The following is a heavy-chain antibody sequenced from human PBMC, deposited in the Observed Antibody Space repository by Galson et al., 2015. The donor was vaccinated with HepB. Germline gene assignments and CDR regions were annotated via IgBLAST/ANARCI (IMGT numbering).Heavy chain of an antibody. J-gene: IGHJ4*02. Sequence: ETLSLTCTVSGGSFSSSSYYWGWIRQPPGKGLEWIGSIYYSGSTYYNPSLKSRVTISVDTSKNQFSLKLSSVTAADTAVYYCARHRHYYDSSGYRYYFDYWGQGTLVTVSS. CDR2: IYYSGST. D-gene: IGHD3-22*01. CDR3: ARHRHYYDSSGYRYYFDY. V-gene: IGHV4-39*01. CDR1: GGSFSSSSYY.